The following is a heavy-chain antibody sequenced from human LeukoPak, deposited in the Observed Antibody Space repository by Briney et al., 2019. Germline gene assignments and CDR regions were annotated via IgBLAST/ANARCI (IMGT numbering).Heavy chain of an antibody. CDR3: ARDRTYGGNWFDP. Sequence: GGSLRLSCAASGFTFSSYSMKWVRQAPGKGLGWVSYISSSSTIYYADSVKGRFTISRDNSKNTLYLQMNSLRAEDTAVYYCARDRTYGGNWFDPWGQGTLVTVSS. J-gene: IGHJ5*02. D-gene: IGHD4-23*01. CDR1: GFTFSSYS. V-gene: IGHV3-48*01. CDR2: ISSSSTI.